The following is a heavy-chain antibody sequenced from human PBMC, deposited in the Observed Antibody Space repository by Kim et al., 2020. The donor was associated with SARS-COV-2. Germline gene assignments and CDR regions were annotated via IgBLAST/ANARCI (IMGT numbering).Heavy chain of an antibody. CDR2: INEDGRET. D-gene: IGHD2-15*01. J-gene: IGHJ4*02. CDR3: ARDRRYSLDY. Sequence: GGSLRLSCVDSGFTFTKNWMSWVRQAPGKGLEWLAKINEDGRETYYVNSVEGRFTISRDNAKNSLYLQMNSLRVEDTGIYYCARDRRYSLDYWGRGTRATVSS. CDR1: GFTFTKNW. V-gene: IGHV3-7*01.